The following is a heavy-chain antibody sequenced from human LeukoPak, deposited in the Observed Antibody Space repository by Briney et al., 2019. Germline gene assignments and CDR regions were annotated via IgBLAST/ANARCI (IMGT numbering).Heavy chain of an antibody. CDR3: AIWRLRGAYFDY. V-gene: IGHV4-39*07. CDR1: GGSISSSSYY. J-gene: IGHJ4*02. D-gene: IGHD4-17*01. CDR2: IYYSGST. Sequence: SETLSLTCTVSGGSISSSSYYWGWIRQPPGKGLEWIGSIYYSGSTNYNPSLKSRVTISVDKSKNQFSLKLSSVTAADTAVYYCAIWRLRGAYFDYWGQGTLVTVSS.